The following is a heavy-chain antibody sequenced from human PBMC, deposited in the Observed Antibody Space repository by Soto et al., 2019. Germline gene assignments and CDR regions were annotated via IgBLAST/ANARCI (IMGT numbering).Heavy chain of an antibody. CDR2: IYPGDSDT. CDR1: GYSFTSYW. Sequence: GESLKISCKGSGYSFTSYWIGWVRQMPGKGLEWMGIIYPGDSDTRYSPSFQGQVTISADKSISTAYLQWSSLKASDTAMYYCARHLLNYYDSSGYGDYWGQGTLVTVS. J-gene: IGHJ4*02. D-gene: IGHD3-22*01. CDR3: ARHLLNYYDSSGYGDY. V-gene: IGHV5-51*01.